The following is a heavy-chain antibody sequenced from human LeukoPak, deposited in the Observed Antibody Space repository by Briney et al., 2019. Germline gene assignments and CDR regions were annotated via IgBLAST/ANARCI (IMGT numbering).Heavy chain of an antibody. CDR2: ISYDGSNK. CDR1: GFTFSSYG. CDR3: AKGLDSSGYSKYYFDS. V-gene: IGHV3-30*18. Sequence: GGSLRLSCAASGFTFSSYGMHWVRQAPGKGLEWVAVISYDGSNKYYADSVKGRFTISRDNSQNTLSLQMNSLRAEDTAVYYCAKGLDSSGYSKYYFDSWGQGTLVTVSA. J-gene: IGHJ4*02. D-gene: IGHD3-22*01.